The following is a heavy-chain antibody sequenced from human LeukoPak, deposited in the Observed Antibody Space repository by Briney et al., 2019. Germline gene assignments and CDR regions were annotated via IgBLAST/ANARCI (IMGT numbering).Heavy chain of an antibody. J-gene: IGHJ6*02. Sequence: LSLTCGVYGGSFRGYYWSWIRQPPGKGLEWIGDINYSGITNYNPSLKSRVTISLDTSKNQFSLKVTSVTAADTAVYYCARGPFAPDVWDQGTTVTVSS. CDR3: ARGPFAPDV. CDR1: GGSFRGYY. CDR2: INYSGIT. V-gene: IGHV4-34*01.